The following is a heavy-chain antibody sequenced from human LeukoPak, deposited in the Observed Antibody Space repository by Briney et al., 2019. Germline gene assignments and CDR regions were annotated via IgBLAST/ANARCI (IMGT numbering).Heavy chain of an antibody. D-gene: IGHD5-24*01. Sequence: GESLKISCKGPGYIFTSYWITWVRQMPGKGLEWMGRIDPSDSYTNYSPSFQGHVTISADKSLSTAYLQWSSLKASDTAMYYCARQRWPDYWGQGTLVTVSS. CDR1: GYIFTSYW. CDR2: IDPSDSYT. J-gene: IGHJ4*02. CDR3: ARQRWPDY. V-gene: IGHV5-10-1*01.